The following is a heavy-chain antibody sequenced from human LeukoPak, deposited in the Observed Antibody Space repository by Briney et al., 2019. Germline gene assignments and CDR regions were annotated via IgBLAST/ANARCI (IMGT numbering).Heavy chain of an antibody. J-gene: IGHJ4*02. Sequence: GGSLRLSCAASGFTFTNYRMNWVRQAPGKGLEWVSYISSSGSTKYYADSVKGRFTISRDNAKNSLYLQMNSLRPEDTAVYYCVIGDNGGYYAIDYWGQGTLVTVSS. CDR3: VIGDNGGYYAIDY. V-gene: IGHV3-48*04. D-gene: IGHD3-22*01. CDR2: ISSSGSTK. CDR1: GFTFTNYR.